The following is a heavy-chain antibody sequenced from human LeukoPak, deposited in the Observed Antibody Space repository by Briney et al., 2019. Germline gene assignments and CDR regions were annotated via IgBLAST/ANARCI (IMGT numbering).Heavy chain of an antibody. CDR2: IYSGGST. Sequence: GGSLRLSCAASGFTVSSNYMSWVRQAPGKGLEWVSVIYSGGSTYYADSVKGRFTISRDNSKNTLYLQMNSLRVEDTAVYYCARDYYDGSGYWAYWGQGTLVTVSS. V-gene: IGHV3-66*01. CDR3: ARDYYDGSGYWAY. J-gene: IGHJ4*02. D-gene: IGHD3-22*01. CDR1: GFTVSSNY.